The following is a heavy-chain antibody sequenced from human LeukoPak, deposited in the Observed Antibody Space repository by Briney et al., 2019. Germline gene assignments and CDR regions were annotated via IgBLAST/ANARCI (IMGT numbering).Heavy chain of an antibody. CDR1: GFTFSSYS. D-gene: IGHD1-26*01. V-gene: IGHV3-21*01. Sequence: GGSLRLSCAASGFTFSSYSMNWVRQAPGKGLEWVSSISSSSSYIYYADSVKGRFTISRDNAKNSLYLQMNSLRAEDTAVYYCAGGLYSGSYYVPPDYWGQGTLVTVSS. CDR2: ISSSSSYI. CDR3: AGGLYSGSYYVPPDY. J-gene: IGHJ4*02.